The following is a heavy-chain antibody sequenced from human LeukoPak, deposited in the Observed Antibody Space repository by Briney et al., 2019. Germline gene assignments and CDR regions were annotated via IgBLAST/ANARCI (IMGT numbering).Heavy chain of an antibody. Sequence: SETLSLTCTVSGGSIIDYYWYWIRQPPGKGLEWIAYVHSSGNSNHNPSLKSRVTISVDTSKNHLSLRLTAVTAADTAVYYCARRPASRPTFDYWGHGTLVTVSS. D-gene: IGHD1-26*01. J-gene: IGHJ4*01. V-gene: IGHV4-59*01. CDR2: VHSSGNS. CDR3: ARRPASRPTFDY. CDR1: GGSIIDYY.